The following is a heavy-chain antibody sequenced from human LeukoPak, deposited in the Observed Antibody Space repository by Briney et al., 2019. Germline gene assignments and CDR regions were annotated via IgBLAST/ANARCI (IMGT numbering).Heavy chain of an antibody. V-gene: IGHV4-4*07. CDR3: ARDWDSSGYDPGDAFDI. CDR2: IYTSGST. Sequence: PSETLSLTCTVSGGPISSYYWSWIRQPAGKGLEWIGRIYTSGSTNYNPSLKSRVTMSVDTSKNQFSLKLSSVTAADTAVYYCARDWDSSGYDPGDAFDIWGQGTMVTVSS. J-gene: IGHJ3*02. D-gene: IGHD3-22*01. CDR1: GGPISSYY.